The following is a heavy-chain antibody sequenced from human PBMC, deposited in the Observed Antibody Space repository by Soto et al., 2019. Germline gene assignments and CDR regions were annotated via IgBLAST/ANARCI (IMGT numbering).Heavy chain of an antibody. J-gene: IGHJ4*02. CDR2: IYSGGST. V-gene: IGHV3-66*01. CDR3: ARVIPDSSGYYYGSYFDY. Sequence: PGGSLRLSCAASGFTVSSNYMSWVRQAPGKGLEWVSVIYSGGSTYYADSVKGRFTISRDNSKNTLYLQMNSLRAEDTAVYYSARVIPDSSGYYYGSYFDYWGQGTLVTVSS. D-gene: IGHD3-22*01. CDR1: GFTVSSNY.